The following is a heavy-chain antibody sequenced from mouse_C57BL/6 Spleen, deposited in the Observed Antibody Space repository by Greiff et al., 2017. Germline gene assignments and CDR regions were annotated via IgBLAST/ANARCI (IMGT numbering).Heavy chain of an antibody. Sequence: EVKVEESGPGLVKPSQSLSLTCSVTGYSITSGYYWNWIRQFPGNKLEWMGYISYDGSNNYNPSLKNRISITRDTSKNQFFLKLNSVTTEDTATXYCARWLLEYFDVWGTGTTVTVSS. V-gene: IGHV3-6*01. CDR3: ARWLLEYFDV. CDR2: ISYDGSN. CDR1: GYSITSGYY. D-gene: IGHD2-3*01. J-gene: IGHJ1*03.